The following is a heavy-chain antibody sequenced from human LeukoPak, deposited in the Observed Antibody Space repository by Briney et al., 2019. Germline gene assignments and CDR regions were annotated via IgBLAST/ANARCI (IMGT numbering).Heavy chain of an antibody. CDR1: GGSFSGYY. D-gene: IGHD2-15*01. Sequence: PSETLSLTCAVYGGSFSGYYWSWIRQPPGKGLEWIGEINHSGSTNYNPSLKSRVTISVDTSKNQFSLKLSSVTAADTAVYYCARGVLGYCSGGSCYARRPSFDCWGQGTLVTVSS. CDR2: INHSGST. V-gene: IGHV4-34*01. J-gene: IGHJ4*02. CDR3: ARGVLGYCSGGSCYARRPSFDC.